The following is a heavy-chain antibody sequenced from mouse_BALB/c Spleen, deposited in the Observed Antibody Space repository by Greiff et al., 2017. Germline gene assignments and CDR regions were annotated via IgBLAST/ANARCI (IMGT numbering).Heavy chain of an antibody. CDR3: ARQGGSSHCDY. J-gene: IGHJ2*01. V-gene: IGHV1-7*01. Sequence: VQLQQSGAELAKPGASVKMSCKASGYTFTSYWMHWVKQRPGQGLEWIGYINPSTGYTEYNQKFKDKATLTADKSSSTAYMQLSSLTSEDSAVYYCARQGGSSHCDYWGQGTTLTVSS. D-gene: IGHD1-1*01. CDR2: INPSTGYT. CDR1: GYTFTSYW.